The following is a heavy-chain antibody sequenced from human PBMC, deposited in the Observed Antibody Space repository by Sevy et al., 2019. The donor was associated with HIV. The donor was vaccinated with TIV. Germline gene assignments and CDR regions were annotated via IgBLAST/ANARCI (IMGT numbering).Heavy chain of an antibody. CDR3: TTHTRCSSTSCYEYYYYGMDV. CDR2: IKSKTDGGTT. Sequence: LGGSLRLSCAASGFTFSNAWMSWVRQAPGKGLEWVGHIKSKTDGGTTDYAAPVKGRFTISRDDSKNTLYLQMNSLKTEDTAVYYCTTHTRCSSTSCYEYYYYGMDVWGQGTTVTVSS. D-gene: IGHD2-2*01. J-gene: IGHJ6*02. CDR1: GFTFSNAW. V-gene: IGHV3-15*01.